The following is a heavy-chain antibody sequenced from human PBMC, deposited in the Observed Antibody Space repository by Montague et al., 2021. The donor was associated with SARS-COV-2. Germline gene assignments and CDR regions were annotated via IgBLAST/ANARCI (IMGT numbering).Heavy chain of an antibody. V-gene: IGHV3-33*01. CDR3: ARDRVTMVRGVILYYYGMDV. Sequence: SLKLSCAASGFTFSSYGMHWVRQAPGEGLEWVAVIWYDGSNKYYADSVKGRFTISRDNSKNTLYLQMNSLRAEDTAVYYCARDRVTMVRGVILYYYGMDVWGQGTTVTVSS. D-gene: IGHD3-10*01. CDR2: IWYDGSNK. CDR1: GFTFSSYG. J-gene: IGHJ6*02.